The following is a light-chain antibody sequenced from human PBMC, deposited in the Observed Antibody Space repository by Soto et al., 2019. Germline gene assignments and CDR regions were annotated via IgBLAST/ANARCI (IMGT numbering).Light chain of an antibody. J-gene: IGKJ3*01. Sequence: EIVLTQSPGTLSLSPGERATLSCRASQSVSSSYLAWYQQRPGQAPRLLIYGASSRATGIPDRFSGSESGTDFTLTISRLEPEEFAVYYCQLYGSSRIFTFGPGTKVDIK. V-gene: IGKV3-20*01. CDR1: QSVSSSY. CDR2: GAS. CDR3: QLYGSSRIFT.